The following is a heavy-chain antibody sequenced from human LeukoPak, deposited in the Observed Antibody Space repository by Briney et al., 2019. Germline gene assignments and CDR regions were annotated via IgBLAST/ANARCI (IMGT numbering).Heavy chain of an antibody. D-gene: IGHD6-13*01. J-gene: IGHJ5*02. CDR3: ARRRRIIAAAGTKFDP. Sequence: SETLSLTCAVYGGSFSGYYWSWIRQPPGKGLEWIGEINHSGSTNYNPSRKSRVTISVDTSKNQFSLKLSSVTAADTAVYYCARRRRIIAAAGTKFDPWGQGTLVTVSS. V-gene: IGHV4-34*01. CDR2: INHSGST. CDR1: GGSFSGYY.